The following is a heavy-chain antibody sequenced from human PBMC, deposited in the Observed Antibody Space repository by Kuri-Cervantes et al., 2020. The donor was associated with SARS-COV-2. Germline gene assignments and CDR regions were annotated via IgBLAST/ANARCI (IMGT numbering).Heavy chain of an antibody. Sequence: ASVKVSCKASGYTFTGYYMHWVRQAPGQGLEWMRWSNPNSGGTNYAQKFQGRVTMTRDTSISTAYMELSRLRSDDTAVYYCARAGSTPAFLEWLSPDAFDIWGQGTMVTVSS. V-gene: IGHV1-2*02. CDR3: ARAGSTPAFLEWLSPDAFDI. J-gene: IGHJ3*02. CDR1: GYTFTGYY. D-gene: IGHD3-3*02. CDR2: SNPNSGGT.